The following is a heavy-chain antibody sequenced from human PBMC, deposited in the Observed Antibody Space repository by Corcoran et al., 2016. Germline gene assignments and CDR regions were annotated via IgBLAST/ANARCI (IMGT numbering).Heavy chain of an antibody. V-gene: IGHV2-70*01. CDR2: IDWDDDK. CDR3: ARSGDRDNYYYYYGMDV. CDR1: GFSLSTSGMC. Sequence: QVTLRESGPALVKPTQTLTLTCTFSGFSLSTSGMCVSWIRQPPGKALEWLALIDWDDDKCYSTSLKTRLTISKDTSKNQVVLTMTNMDPVDTATYYCARSGDRDNYYYYYGMDVWGQGTTVTVSS. D-gene: IGHD2-21*02. J-gene: IGHJ6*02.